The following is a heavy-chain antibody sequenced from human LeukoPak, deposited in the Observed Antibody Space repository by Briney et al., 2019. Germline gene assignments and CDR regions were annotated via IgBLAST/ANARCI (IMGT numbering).Heavy chain of an antibody. CDR1: GGSISSGDYY. D-gene: IGHD1-26*01. V-gene: IGHV4-30-4*08. CDR2: IYYSGST. CDR3: ARVIVGATFDY. Sequence: TSETLSLTCTVSGGSISSGDYYWSWIRQPPGKGLEWIGYIYYSGSTYYNPSLKSRVTISVETSKHPFSLKLTSVTAAHTAVYYCARVIVGATFDYWGQGTLVTVSS. J-gene: IGHJ4*02.